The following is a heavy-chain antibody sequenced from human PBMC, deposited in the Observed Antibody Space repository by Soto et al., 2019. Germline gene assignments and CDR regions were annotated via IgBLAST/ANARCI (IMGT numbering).Heavy chain of an antibody. Sequence: QALLVESGGGVVQPGRSLRLSCAASGFTFSSNAMHWVRQAPGKGLQWLAVISFDGRSIYYTDSVKGRFTISRDTSKNTLYLQMNNLRDEDTAVYFCAKDYTGGRGWSLYYNYYGMDVWGQGNTVTVSS. V-gene: IGHV3-30*04. D-gene: IGHD6-19*01. J-gene: IGHJ6*02. CDR1: GFTFSSNA. CDR3: AKDYTGGRGWSLYYNYYGMDV. CDR2: ISFDGRSI.